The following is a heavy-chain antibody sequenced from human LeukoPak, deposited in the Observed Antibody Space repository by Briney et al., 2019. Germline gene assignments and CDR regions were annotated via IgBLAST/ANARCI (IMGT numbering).Heavy chain of an antibody. CDR2: IKGHPAGTPT. J-gene: IGHJ4*02. CDR3: ATEYYGSFNY. Sequence: GGSLRLSCAGSGFTFSDAWRRWVRKAPGKGLEWVGRIKGHPAGTPTDYAAPVKGRFTIAPDDSKNTLYLHMNSLITEDTAVYFCATEYYGSFNYWGQGTLVTASS. D-gene: IGHD1-26*01. V-gene: IGHV3-15*01. CDR1: GFTFSDAW.